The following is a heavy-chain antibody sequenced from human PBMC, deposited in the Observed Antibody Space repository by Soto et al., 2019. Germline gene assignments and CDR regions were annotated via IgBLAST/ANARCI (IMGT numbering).Heavy chain of an antibody. D-gene: IGHD3-9*01. CDR3: AKGAGGGWLIDY. Sequence: QVQLVESGGGVVQPGRSLRLSCAASGFTFSSYGMHWVRQAPGKGLEWVAVISYDGSNKYYADSVKGRFTISRDNSKNTLYLQMNSLRAEDTAVYYCAKGAGGGWLIDYWGQGTLVTVSS. J-gene: IGHJ4*02. V-gene: IGHV3-30*18. CDR1: GFTFSSYG. CDR2: ISYDGSNK.